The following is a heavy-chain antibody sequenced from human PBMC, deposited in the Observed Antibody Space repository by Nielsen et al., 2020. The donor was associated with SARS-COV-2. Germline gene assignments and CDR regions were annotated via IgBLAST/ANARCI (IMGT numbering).Heavy chain of an antibody. CDR3: ARADSSSWYLYYFDY. Sequence: SETLSLTCTVSGGSISSGGYYWSWIRQHPGKGLEWIGYIYYSGSTYYNPSLKSRVTISVDTSKNQFSLKLSSVTAADTAVYYCARADSSSWYLYYFDYWGQGTLVTVSS. D-gene: IGHD6-13*01. CDR1: GGSISSGGYY. V-gene: IGHV4-31*03. J-gene: IGHJ4*02. CDR2: IYYSGST.